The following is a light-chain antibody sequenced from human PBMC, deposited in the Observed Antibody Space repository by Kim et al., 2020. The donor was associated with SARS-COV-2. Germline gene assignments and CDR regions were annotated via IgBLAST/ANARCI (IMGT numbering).Light chain of an antibody. Sequence: PGQRVTISCYGSSSNIGSNTVNWYQHLPGTAPKLLIYSNNQRPSGVPDRFSGSKSGTSASLAISGLQSEDEADYYCAAWDDSLNGVFGGGTQLTVL. V-gene: IGLV1-44*01. CDR2: SNN. J-gene: IGLJ2*01. CDR3: AAWDDSLNGV. CDR1: SSNIGSNT.